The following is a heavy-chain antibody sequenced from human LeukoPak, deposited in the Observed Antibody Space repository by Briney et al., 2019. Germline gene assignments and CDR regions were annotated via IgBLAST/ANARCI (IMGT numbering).Heavy chain of an antibody. CDR1: GGSISSYY. CDR2: IYYSGST. CDR3: AREVPDYGDYFDY. J-gene: IGHJ4*02. Sequence: PSETLSLTCTVSGGSISSYYWSWIRQPPGKGLEWIGYIYYSGSTNYNPSLKSRVTISVDTSKNQFSLKLSSVTAADTAVYYCAREVPDYGDYFDYWGQGTLVTVSS. V-gene: IGHV4-59*01. D-gene: IGHD4-17*01.